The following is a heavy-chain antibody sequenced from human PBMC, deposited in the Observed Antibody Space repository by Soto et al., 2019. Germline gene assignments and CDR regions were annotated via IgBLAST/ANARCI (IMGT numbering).Heavy chain of an antibody. D-gene: IGHD2-15*01. Sequence: QLQLQESGSRLVKPSQTLSLTCAVSGGSITNGSYSWSWIRQSPEKGLEWIGYIFHSGSTDYNPSPKDRVTQSGGRSENPLFPRLRSGPAAGPGVFYRAQVPGGWYWLCPLGQGTLVTVSS. J-gene: IGHJ5*02. CDR2: IFHSGST. V-gene: IGHV4-30-2*06. CDR1: GGSITNGSYS. CDR3: AQVPGGWYWLCP.